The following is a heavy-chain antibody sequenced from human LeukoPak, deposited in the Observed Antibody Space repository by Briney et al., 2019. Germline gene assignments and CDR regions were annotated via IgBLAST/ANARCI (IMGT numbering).Heavy chain of an antibody. Sequence: SETLLLTCAVYGGSFTGFYWNWVRQTPEKVLEWIGENDHRGTTNYNPSHKSRLTISVDTPKTQFSLHLTSVTAADTAVYYCARARETFVVVVSPSSYIGQWGQGTLVAVSS. CDR1: GGSFTGFY. CDR3: ARARETFVVVVSPSSYIGQ. J-gene: IGHJ4*02. D-gene: IGHD2-15*01. CDR2: NDHRGTT. V-gene: IGHV4-34*01.